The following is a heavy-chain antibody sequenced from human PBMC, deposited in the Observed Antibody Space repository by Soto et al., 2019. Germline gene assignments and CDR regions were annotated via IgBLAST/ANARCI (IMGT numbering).Heavy chain of an antibody. Sequence: SVKVSCRASGGTFSSYTISWVRQSPGQGLEWMGRIIPILGIANYAQKFQGRVTITADKSTSTAYMELSSLRSEDTAVYYCARDEAAYSSSPLDAFDIWGQGTMVTVSS. CDR1: GGTFSSYT. CDR3: ARDEAAYSSSPLDAFDI. CDR2: IIPILGIA. D-gene: IGHD6-6*01. V-gene: IGHV1-69*04. J-gene: IGHJ3*02.